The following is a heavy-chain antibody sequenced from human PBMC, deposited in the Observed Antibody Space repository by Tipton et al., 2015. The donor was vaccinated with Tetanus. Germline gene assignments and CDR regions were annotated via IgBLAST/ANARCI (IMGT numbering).Heavy chain of an antibody. D-gene: IGHD5-12*01. CDR1: GGSVSRSSHY. Sequence: TLSLTCTVSGGSVSRSSHYWTWIRQPPGKELEWVGYVYHSGSTNYHPSLKRRVTISVDTSKNQFSLNLRSVITADTAVYYCARANNDYPKKGPFDYWGQGILVTVSS. J-gene: IGHJ4*02. CDR2: VYHSGST. CDR3: ARANNDYPKKGPFDY. V-gene: IGHV4-61*01.